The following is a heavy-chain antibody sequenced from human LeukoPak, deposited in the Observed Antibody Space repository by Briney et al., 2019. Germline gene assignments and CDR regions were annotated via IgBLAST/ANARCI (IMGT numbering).Heavy chain of an antibody. CDR1: GFTFSSYS. V-gene: IGHV3-21*01. CDR3: ARGSTSLVDY. J-gene: IGHJ4*02. Sequence: GGSLRLSCAASGFTFSSYSMNWVRQAPGKGLEWVSSISSSSSYIYYADSVKGRFTISRDNAKNSLYLQMNSLRAEDMAVYYCARGSTSLVDYWGQGTLVTVSS. CDR2: ISSSSSYI. D-gene: IGHD2-2*01.